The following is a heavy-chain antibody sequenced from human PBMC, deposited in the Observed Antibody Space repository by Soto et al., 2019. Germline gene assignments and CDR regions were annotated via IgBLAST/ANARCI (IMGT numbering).Heavy chain of an antibody. J-gene: IGHJ6*02. CDR3: ARDDHIVVVPTSLGAIDV. CDR2: IYHSGST. Sequence: SETLSLTCAVYGGSISSNKWWSWVRQPPGKGLEWIGEIYHSGSTNYNPSLKSRVTISLDKSNNQFSLKLTSVTAADSAVYYCARDDHIVVVPTSLGAIDVWGQGTTVTVSS. CDR1: GGSISSNKW. D-gene: IGHD2-2*01. V-gene: IGHV4-4*02.